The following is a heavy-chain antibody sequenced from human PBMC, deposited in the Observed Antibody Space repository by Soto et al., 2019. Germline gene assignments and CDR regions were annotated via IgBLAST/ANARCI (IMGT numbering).Heavy chain of an antibody. J-gene: IGHJ4*02. CDR3: ARFAEGDSGYDQVSAFDY. Sequence: GTSVKFSCKASGVALSSYAISWVRQATGQGLEWMGGIIPIFGTANYAQKFQGRVTITADESTSTAYMELSSLRSEDTAVYYCARFAEGDSGYDQVSAFDYWGQGTLVTVSS. CDR2: IIPIFGTA. V-gene: IGHV1-69*13. D-gene: IGHD5-12*01. CDR1: GVALSSYA.